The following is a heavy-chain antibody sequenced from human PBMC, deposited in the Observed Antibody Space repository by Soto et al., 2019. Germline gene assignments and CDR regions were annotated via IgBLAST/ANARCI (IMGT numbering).Heavy chain of an antibody. CDR1: GASISSDNR. CDR2: ISQSGTT. CDR3: AKKVPAALRLYYFFGLDV. V-gene: IGHV4-4*02. Sequence: SETLSLTCAVSGASISSDNRWTWVRQPPGEGLEWIGEISQSGTTKYNPSLASRVTISVDKSKNQFSLRLTSMTAADTAVYYCAKKVPAALRLYYFFGLDVWGQGNTVA. D-gene: IGHD2-15*01. J-gene: IGHJ6*02.